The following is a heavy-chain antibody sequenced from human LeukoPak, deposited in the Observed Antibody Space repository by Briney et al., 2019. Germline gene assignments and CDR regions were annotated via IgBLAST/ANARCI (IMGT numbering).Heavy chain of an antibody. CDR1: GFTFSSYA. V-gene: IGHV3-48*01. CDR3: ARDVVADSSGYNPIGY. D-gene: IGHD3-22*01. CDR2: ISSSSSTI. Sequence: PGGSLRLSCAASGFTFSSYAMSWVRQAPGRGLEWVSYISSSSSTIYYADSVKGRFTISRDNAKNSLYLQMNSLRAEDTAVYYCARDVVADSSGYNPIGYWGQGTLVTVSS. J-gene: IGHJ4*02.